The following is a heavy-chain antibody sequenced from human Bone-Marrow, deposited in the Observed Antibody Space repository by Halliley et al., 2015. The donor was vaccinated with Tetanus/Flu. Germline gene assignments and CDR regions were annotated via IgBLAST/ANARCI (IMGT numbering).Heavy chain of an antibody. V-gene: IGHV3-53*01. CDR2: IYSRGNT. J-gene: IGHJ4*02. D-gene: IGHD6-19*01. CDR3: ARSIAVPGSHPYYFDY. Sequence: IYSRGNTYYADPVKGRFTISRDNSKNTLYLQMNSLRAEDTAVYYCARSIAVPGSHPYYFDYWGQGTLVTVSS.